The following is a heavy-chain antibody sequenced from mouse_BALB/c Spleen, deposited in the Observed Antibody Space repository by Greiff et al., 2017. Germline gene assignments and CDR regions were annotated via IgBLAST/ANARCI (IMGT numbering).Heavy chain of an antibody. CDR3: ARRHRYEVLDY. CDR2: INPDSSTI. CDR1: GFDFSRYW. V-gene: IGHV4-1*02. Sequence: EVKLMESGGGLVQPGGSLKLSCAASGFDFSRYWMSWVRQAPGKGLEWIGEINPDSSTINYTPSLKDKFIISRDNAKNTLYLQMSSLKSEDTAMYYCARRHRYEVLDYWGQGTTLTVSS. J-gene: IGHJ2*01. D-gene: IGHD2-14*01.